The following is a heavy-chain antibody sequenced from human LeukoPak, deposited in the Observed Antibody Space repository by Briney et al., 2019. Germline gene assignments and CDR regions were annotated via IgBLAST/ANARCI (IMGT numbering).Heavy chain of an antibody. CDR2: IYYSGST. J-gene: IGHJ4*02. V-gene: IGHV4-61*01. Sequence: PSETLSLTCTVSGGSISSSSYYWSWIRQPPGKGLEWIGYIYYSGSTNYNPSLKSRVTISVDTSKNQFSLRLSSVTAVDTAVYYCARVTGYMIEDYFDYWGQGTLVTVSS. CDR3: ARVTGYMIEDYFDY. CDR1: GGSISSSSYY. D-gene: IGHD3-22*01.